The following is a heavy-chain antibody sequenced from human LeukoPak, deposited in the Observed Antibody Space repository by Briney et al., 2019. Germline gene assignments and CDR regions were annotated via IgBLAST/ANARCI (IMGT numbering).Heavy chain of an antibody. Sequence: GGSLRLSCVAAGFTFSSYSMKWVRQPPGEGLEWVSSIISGSRYIYYADSVKRRFTISRDNDKNSLYLQMNSLRAEDTAVYYCAELGITMIGGVWGKGTTVTISS. J-gene: IGHJ6*04. D-gene: IGHD3-10*02. CDR3: AELGITMIGGV. V-gene: IGHV3-21*01. CDR2: IISGSRYI. CDR1: GFTFSSYS.